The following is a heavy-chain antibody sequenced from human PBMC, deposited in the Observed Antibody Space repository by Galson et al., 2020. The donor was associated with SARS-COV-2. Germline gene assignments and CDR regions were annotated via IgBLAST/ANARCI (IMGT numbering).Heavy chain of an antibody. J-gene: IGHJ4*02. D-gene: IGHD3-22*01. Sequence: GGSLRLSCSASGFTFSNYAMHWVRQAPGKGLDYVSVISNNGGSTYYADSVKGRFTISRDNSKNTLYLQMTSLRAEDTAVYYCVKEAHYYDNSGYYFDYWGQGTLVTVSS. CDR2: ISNNGGST. CDR1: GFTFSNYA. V-gene: IGHV3-64D*06. CDR3: VKEAHYYDNSGYYFDY.